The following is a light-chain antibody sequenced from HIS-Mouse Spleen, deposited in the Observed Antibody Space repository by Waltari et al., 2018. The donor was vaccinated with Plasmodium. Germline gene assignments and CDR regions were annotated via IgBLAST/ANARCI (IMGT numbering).Light chain of an antibody. Sequence: SYELTQPPSVSVSPGQTARITCSGDALPKKYAYSYQQKSGQAPVLVIYEDSKRPSGIPERFSGSSSGTMATLTISGAQVEDEADYYCYSAADNNLVFGGGTKLTVL. CDR2: EDS. V-gene: IGLV3-10*01. J-gene: IGLJ3*02. CDR3: YSAADNNLV. CDR1: ALPKKY.